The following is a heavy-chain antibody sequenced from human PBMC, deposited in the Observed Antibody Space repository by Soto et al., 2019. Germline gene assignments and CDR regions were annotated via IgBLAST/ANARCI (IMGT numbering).Heavy chain of an antibody. CDR2: ITSQADGETT. CDR1: GLTFSKAW. D-gene: IGHD4-4*01. V-gene: IGHV3-15*01. Sequence: EVQLVESGGGLVKPGGSLRLSCLASGLTFSKAWLTWVRQAPGKGLEWLGRITSQADGETTEYAAPVKGRFTISRDDSKNTLYLQMNSLRAEDTAVYYCAKVKRGNSPYYYYYYGMDVWGQGTTVTVSS. J-gene: IGHJ6*02. CDR3: AKVKRGNSPYYYYYYGMDV.